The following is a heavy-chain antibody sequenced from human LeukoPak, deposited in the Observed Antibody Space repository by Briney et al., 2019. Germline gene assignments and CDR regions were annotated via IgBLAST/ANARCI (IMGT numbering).Heavy chain of an antibody. CDR3: AKSLSDDPLADAFDI. J-gene: IGHJ3*02. V-gene: IGHV3-23*01. Sequence: GGSLRLSCAASGFTFSSYAMSWIRQAPGKGLEWVSAISGSGGSTYYADSVKGRFTISRDNSKNTLYLQMNSLRAEDTAVYYCAKSLSDDPLADAFDIWGQGTMVTVSS. CDR2: ISGSGGST. CDR1: GFTFSSYA.